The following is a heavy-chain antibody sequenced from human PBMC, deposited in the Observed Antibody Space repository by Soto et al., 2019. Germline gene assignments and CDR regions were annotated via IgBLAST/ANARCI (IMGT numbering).Heavy chain of an antibody. D-gene: IGHD5-18*01. CDR2: IYSGGSA. CDR3: ARHGYSYGGSDFAY. V-gene: IGHV3-66*04. CDR1: GFTVSSNY. Sequence: EVQLVESGGGLVQPGGSLRLSCAASGFTVSSNYMSWVRQAPGKGLEWVSVIYSGGSAYYAESVKGRFTISRDNSKNTLYLQMNSLRADDTAVYYCARHGYSYGGSDFAYWGPGTLVTVSS. J-gene: IGHJ4*02.